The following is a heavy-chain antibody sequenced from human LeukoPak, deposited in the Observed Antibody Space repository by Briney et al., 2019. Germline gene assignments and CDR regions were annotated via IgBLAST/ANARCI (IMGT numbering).Heavy chain of an antibody. CDR3: ARDPPCPEGSCYSGAPFDI. V-gene: IGHV4-4*07. CDR2: IYTSVST. J-gene: IGHJ3*02. D-gene: IGHD2-15*01. CDR1: GGSISSYY. Sequence: SETLSLTCTVSGGSISSYYWSWIRQPAGKGLEWIGRIYTSVSTNYNPSLKSRVTISVDTSKNQFSLKLSSVTAADTAVYYCARDPPCPEGSCYSGAPFDIWGQGTMVTVSS.